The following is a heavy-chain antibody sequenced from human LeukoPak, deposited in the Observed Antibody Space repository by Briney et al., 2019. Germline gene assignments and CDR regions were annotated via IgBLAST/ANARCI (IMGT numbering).Heavy chain of an antibody. V-gene: IGHV1-69*04. CDR1: GGTFSSYA. D-gene: IGHD5/OR15-5a*01. Sequence: SVKVSCKASGGTFSSYAISWVRQAPGQGLEWMGRIIPIFGIANYAQKFQGRVTITADKSTSTAYMGLSSLRSEDTAVYYCARSTLGIDYWGQGTLVTVSS. CDR2: IIPIFGIA. CDR3: ARSTLGIDY. J-gene: IGHJ4*02.